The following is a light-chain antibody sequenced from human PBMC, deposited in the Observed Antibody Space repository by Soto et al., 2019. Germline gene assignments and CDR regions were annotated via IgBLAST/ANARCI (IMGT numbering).Light chain of an antibody. CDR2: EVS. J-gene: IGLJ3*02. V-gene: IGLV2-8*01. CDR1: SSDVGGYNY. Sequence: QSVLTQPPSASGSPGQSVTISCTGSSSDVGGYNYVSWYQQHPGKAPKLMIFEVSKRPSGVPDRFSGSKSGNTASLTVTGLQAEDEADYYCAAWDDSLSWVFGGGTKLTVL. CDR3: AAWDDSLSWV.